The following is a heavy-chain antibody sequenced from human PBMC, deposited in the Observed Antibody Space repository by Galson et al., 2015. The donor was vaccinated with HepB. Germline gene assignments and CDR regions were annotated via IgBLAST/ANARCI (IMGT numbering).Heavy chain of an antibody. CDR1: GFTFSSYS. CDR3: ARGAAAGFDY. V-gene: IGHV3-21*01. Sequence: SLRLSCAASGFTFSSYSMNWVRQAPGKGLEWVSSISSSSSYIYYADSVKGRFTISRDNAKNSLYLQVNSLRAEDTAVYYCARGAAAGFDYWGQGTLVTVSS. D-gene: IGHD6-13*01. J-gene: IGHJ4*02. CDR2: ISSSSSYI.